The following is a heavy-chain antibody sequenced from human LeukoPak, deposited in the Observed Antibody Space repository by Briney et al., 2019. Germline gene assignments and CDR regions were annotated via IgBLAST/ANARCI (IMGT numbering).Heavy chain of an antibody. CDR2: ISGSGGST. D-gene: IGHD3-3*01. V-gene: IGHV3-23*01. Sequence: GGSLRLSCAASGFTFSSYAMSWVRQAPGKGLEWVSAISGSGGSTYYADSVKGRFTISRDNSKNTLYLQMNSLRAEDTAVYYCANRGVLRFSEWSLPSSFYMDLWGKET. J-gene: IGHJ6*03. CDR3: ANRGVLRFSEWSLPSSFYMDL. CDR1: GFTFSSYA.